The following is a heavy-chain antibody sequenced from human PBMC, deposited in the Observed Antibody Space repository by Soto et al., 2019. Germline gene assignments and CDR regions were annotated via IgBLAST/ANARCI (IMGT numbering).Heavy chain of an antibody. CDR3: ARVISSGWYFVPDAFDI. V-gene: IGHV1-3*01. CDR2: INAGNGNT. CDR1: GYTFTSYA. J-gene: IGHJ3*02. D-gene: IGHD6-19*01. Sequence: GASVKVSCKASGYTFTSYAMHWVRQAPGQRLEWMGWINAGNGNTKYSQKFQGRVTITRDTSASTAYMELSSLRSEDTAVYYCARVISSGWYFVPDAFDISGQGTMVTVSS.